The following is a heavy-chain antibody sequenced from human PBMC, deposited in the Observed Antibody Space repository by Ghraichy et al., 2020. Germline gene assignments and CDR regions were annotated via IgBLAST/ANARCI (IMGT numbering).Heavy chain of an antibody. D-gene: IGHD3-16*01. CDR2: IWYDGSTK. CDR1: GFRFSGYG. J-gene: IGHJ4*02. CDR3: ARNGGSGTTAVWYDY. Sequence: GGSLRLSCAASGFRFSGYGMHWVRQAPGKGLEWVSLIWYDGSTKQYADSVKGRFTISRDNSKNTLYLQMNNLESEDTAVYYCARNGGSGTTAVWYDYWGQGTLVSVSS. V-gene: IGHV3-33*01.